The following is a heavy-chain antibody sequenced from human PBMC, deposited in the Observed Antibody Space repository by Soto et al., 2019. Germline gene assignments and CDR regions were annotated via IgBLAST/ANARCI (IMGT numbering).Heavy chain of an antibody. V-gene: IGHV3-53*04. Sequence: EVQLVESGGALVQPGGSLRLSCEASGLTVSSNHMTWGRQAPGKGLEWVSLIYSDGTTYYADSVKGRFTISRHNSKNMLYLQRNSLKTDDTAGYYWARILSGIDPWGLGTLVTVSS. J-gene: IGHJ5*02. CDR3: ARILSGIDP. CDR2: IYSDGTT. D-gene: IGHD3-10*01. CDR1: GLTVSSNH.